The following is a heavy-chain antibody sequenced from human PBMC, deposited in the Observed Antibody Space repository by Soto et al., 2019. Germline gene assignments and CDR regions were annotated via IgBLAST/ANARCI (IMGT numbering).Heavy chain of an antibody. CDR1: GGSISSYY. J-gene: IGHJ5*02. V-gene: IGHV4-59*01. D-gene: IGHD3-22*01. CDR2: ISSTGNT. CDR3: AREGHYYDSSGYQNWFDP. Sequence: PSETLSLTCTVSGGSISSYYWSWIRQPPGKGLEWIGCISSTGNTNYNPSLKSRVTISVDTSKNQFSLKLSSVTAADTAVYYCAREGHYYDSSGYQNWFDPWGQGTLVTVSS.